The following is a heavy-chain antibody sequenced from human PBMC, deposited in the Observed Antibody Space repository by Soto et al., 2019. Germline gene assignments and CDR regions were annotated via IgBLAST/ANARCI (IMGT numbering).Heavy chain of an antibody. CDR2: IKHDGGEQ. D-gene: IGHD3-10*01. V-gene: IGHV3-7*05. CDR3: GTNVRGSSFDY. CDR1: GFTFSNYW. J-gene: IGHJ4*02. Sequence: EVHLVESGGGLVQPGGSLRLSCAASGFTFSNYWMRWVRQAPVKGLEWVATIKHDGGEQSYMDSVKGRFIISRDNAKNSLYLQLNSLRADDTAVYYCGTNVRGSSFDYWGRGTLVTVSS.